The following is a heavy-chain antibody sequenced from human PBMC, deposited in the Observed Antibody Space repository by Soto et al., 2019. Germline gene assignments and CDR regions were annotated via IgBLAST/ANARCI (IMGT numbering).Heavy chain of an antibody. D-gene: IGHD6-25*01. CDR1: GSTFTTYD. CDR2: MNPDSGNT. V-gene: IGHV1-8*01. Sequence: GASVKVSCKASGSTFTTYDISWVRQATGQGLEWMGWMNPDSGNTGYAQKFQGRVTVTRNTSISTVYMELSGLRPDDTAVYYCARRKERSGPHYFDYWGQGSQVTVSS. CDR3: ARRKERSGPHYFDY. J-gene: IGHJ4*02.